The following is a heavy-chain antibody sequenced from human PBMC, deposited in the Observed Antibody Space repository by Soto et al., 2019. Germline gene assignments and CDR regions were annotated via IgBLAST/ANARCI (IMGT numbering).Heavy chain of an antibody. CDR1: GGTFSSYA. Sequence: QVQLVQSGAEVKKPGSSVKVSCKASGGTFSSYAISWVRQAPGQGLEWMGGIIPICGTANYAQKFQGRVTITADESTSTAYMELSSLRSEDTAVYYCASNYDILTGLGGYFDYWGQGTLVTVSS. V-gene: IGHV1-69*01. CDR3: ASNYDILTGLGGYFDY. J-gene: IGHJ4*02. D-gene: IGHD3-9*01. CDR2: IIPICGTA.